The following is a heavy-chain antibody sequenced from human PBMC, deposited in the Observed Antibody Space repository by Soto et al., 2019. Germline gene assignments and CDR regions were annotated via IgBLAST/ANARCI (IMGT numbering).Heavy chain of an antibody. Sequence: QVPLVQSGTDVKKPGASVKVSCKASGYTFTSHDINWVRQATGQGREWMGWMNPNSGDTGYAQKFQGRVTMTRDTSIRTAYMELSSLRSEDTAVYYCARVGGNWNDDYFDYWGQGTLVTVSS. CDR2: MNPNSGDT. J-gene: IGHJ4*02. CDR1: GYTFTSHD. CDR3: ARVGGNWNDDYFDY. V-gene: IGHV1-8*01. D-gene: IGHD1-1*01.